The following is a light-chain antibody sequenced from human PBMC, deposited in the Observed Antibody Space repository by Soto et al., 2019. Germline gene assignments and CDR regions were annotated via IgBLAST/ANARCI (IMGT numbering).Light chain of an antibody. Sequence: DLQMTQSPSTPSASVGARVTITCRASQSISSWLAWYQQKPGKAPNLLIYKASSLESGVPSRFSVIGSGTDFPLTFSSLQPDDSATYDCQQYNSYWTFGQGTKVDIK. V-gene: IGKV1-5*03. CDR3: QQYNSYWT. CDR2: KAS. CDR1: QSISSW. J-gene: IGKJ1*01.